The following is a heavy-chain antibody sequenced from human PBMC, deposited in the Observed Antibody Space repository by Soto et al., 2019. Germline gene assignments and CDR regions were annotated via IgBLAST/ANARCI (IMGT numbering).Heavy chain of an antibody. CDR2: IYWNDEK. CDR1: GFSLSTTGVA. V-gene: IGHV2-5*01. D-gene: IGHD3-10*01. CDR3: AHKGNLVAFGENPDWFDP. Sequence: SGPTLVKPTQTLTLTCTFSGFSLSTTGVAVGWIRQPPGKALEWLALIYWNDEKRYSPSLKSRLTITKDTSKNQVVLIMTTMDPADTGTYYCAHKGNLVAFGENPDWFDPWGQGTLVTVSS. J-gene: IGHJ5*02.